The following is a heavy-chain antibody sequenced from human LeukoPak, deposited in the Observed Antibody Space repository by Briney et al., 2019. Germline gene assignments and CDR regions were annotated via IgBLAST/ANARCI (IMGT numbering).Heavy chain of an antibody. V-gene: IGHV3-30*03. CDR1: GFIFNTYA. CDR3: ARGGFFDILTGYYQTQYYYPMDV. CDR2: TSYDGGDK. D-gene: IGHD3-9*01. Sequence: GGSLRLSCAASGFIFNTYAMSWVRQAPGKGLEWVAVTSYDGGDKYYADSVKGRFTISRDNSKNTVSLEMNSLRAEDTAVYYCARGGFFDILTGYYQTQYYYPMDVWGRGTTVTVSS. J-gene: IGHJ6*02.